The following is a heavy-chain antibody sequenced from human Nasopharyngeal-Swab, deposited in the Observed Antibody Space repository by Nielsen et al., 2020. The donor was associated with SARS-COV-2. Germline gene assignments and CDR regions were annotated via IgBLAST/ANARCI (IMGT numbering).Heavy chain of an antibody. J-gene: IGHJ6*02. CDR1: GITVSDNY. CDR3: ARDNRLQRWLRFYGLDV. Sequence: GGSLRLSCAASGITVSDNYMTWVRQVPGKGLEWVSLIESDGTTYYSDSVRGRFTISRDNAKNIVFLQMNSLGVEDTALYYCARDNRLQRWLRFYGLDVWGQGTTVTVSS. D-gene: IGHD5-18*01. V-gene: IGHV3-66*01. CDR2: IESDGTT.